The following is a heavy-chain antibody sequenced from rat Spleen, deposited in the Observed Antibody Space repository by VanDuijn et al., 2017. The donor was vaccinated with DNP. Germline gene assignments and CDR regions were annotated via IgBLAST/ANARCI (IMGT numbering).Heavy chain of an antibody. CDR2: ISTGGGNT. CDR1: GFTFSNYY. V-gene: IGHV5-25*01. Sequence: EVQLVESGGGLVQPGRSMKLSCAASGFTFSNYYMAWVRQAPTKGLEWVASISTGGGNTYYRDSVKGRFTISRDNAKSTLYLQMDSLRSEDTATYYCARARGVAASWFAYWGQGTLVTVSS. J-gene: IGHJ3*01. D-gene: IGHD1-2*01. CDR3: ARARGVAASWFAY.